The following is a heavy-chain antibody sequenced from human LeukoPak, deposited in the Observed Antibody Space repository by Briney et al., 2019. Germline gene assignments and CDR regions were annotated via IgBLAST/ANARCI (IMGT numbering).Heavy chain of an antibody. D-gene: IGHD3-22*01. CDR3: ARDPDYYDSRVVDF. CDR2: ISSDPSHT. Sequence: GGSLRLSCVASGFPFSSVGMTWVRQAPGKGLEWVSYISSDPSHTYYADSVRGRFTISRDNAKHSLYLQMDNLRTEDTAMYYCARDPDYYDSRVVDFWGQGTRVTVSS. V-gene: IGHV3-21*01. J-gene: IGHJ4*02. CDR1: GFPFSSVG.